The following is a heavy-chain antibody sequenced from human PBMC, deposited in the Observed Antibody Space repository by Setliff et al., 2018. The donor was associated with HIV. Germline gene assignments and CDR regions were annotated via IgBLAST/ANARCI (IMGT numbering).Heavy chain of an antibody. CDR3: ARMYSGYDWSPAGARTRYFDY. CDR2: IYHSGST. V-gene: IGHV4-38-2*01. CDR1: GYSISSGYY. Sequence: SETRSLTCAVSGYSISSGYYWGWIRQPPGKGLEWIGSIYHSGSTYYNPSLKSRVTISVDTSKNQFSLKLSSVTAADTAVYYCARMYSGYDWSPAGARTRYFDYWGQGTLVTVSS. J-gene: IGHJ4*02. D-gene: IGHD5-12*01.